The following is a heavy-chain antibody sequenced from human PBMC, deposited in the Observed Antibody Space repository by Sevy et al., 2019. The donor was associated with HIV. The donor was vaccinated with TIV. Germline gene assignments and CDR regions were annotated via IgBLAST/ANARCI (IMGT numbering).Heavy chain of an antibody. CDR1: GFTFSSFS. Sequence: VGSLRLSCAASGFTFSSFSMNWVRQAPGKTLEWISYISSSGSSIYYADSVKGRFSISRDNAKRSLYLQMNSLRDEDTAVYYCARASSPYCGGDCLYAFNIWGQGTMVTVSS. J-gene: IGHJ3*02. CDR2: ISSSGSSI. V-gene: IGHV3-48*02. D-gene: IGHD2-21*02. CDR3: ARASSPYCGGDCLYAFNI.